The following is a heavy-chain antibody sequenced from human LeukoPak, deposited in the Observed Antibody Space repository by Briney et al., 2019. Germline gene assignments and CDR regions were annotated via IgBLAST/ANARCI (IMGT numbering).Heavy chain of an antibody. Sequence: GGSLRLSCAASGFTFSSYAMSWVRQAPGKGLEWVSAISGSGGSTYYADSVKGRFTISRDNAKSSLFFQMDSLRAEDKAVYYCARAYSPPWITASYAFDVWGQGTMVTVSS. CDR2: ISGSGGST. D-gene: IGHD5-12*01. CDR3: ARAYSPPWITASYAFDV. CDR1: GFTFSSYA. V-gene: IGHV3-23*01. J-gene: IGHJ3*01.